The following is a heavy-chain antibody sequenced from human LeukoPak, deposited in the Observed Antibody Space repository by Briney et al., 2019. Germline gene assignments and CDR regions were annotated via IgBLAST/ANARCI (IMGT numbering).Heavy chain of an antibody. V-gene: IGHV1-2*02. D-gene: IGHD2-15*01. Sequence: ASVKVSCKASGYTFTGYYMHWVRQAPGQGLEWMGWINPNSGGTNYAQKFQGRVTMTRDTSISTAYMELSSLRSDDTAVYYCARARCTGGSCYDYWGQGTLVTVSS. CDR3: ARARCTGGSCYDY. CDR1: GYTFTGYY. J-gene: IGHJ4*02. CDR2: INPNSGGT.